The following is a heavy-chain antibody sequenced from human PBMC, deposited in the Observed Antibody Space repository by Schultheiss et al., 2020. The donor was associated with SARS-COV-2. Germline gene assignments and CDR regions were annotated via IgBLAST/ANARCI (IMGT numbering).Heavy chain of an antibody. CDR2: ISGSGGST. J-gene: IGHJ4*02. CDR3: AKSVGIAAAGIFDY. V-gene: IGHV3-23*01. D-gene: IGHD6-13*01. CDR1: GFTFSSYA. Sequence: GGSLRLSCAASGFTFSSYAMHWVRQAPGKGLEWVSAISGSGGSTYYADSVKGRFSISRDNSKNTLDLHMGSLRAEDTAVYYCAKSVGIAAAGIFDYWGQGTLVTVSS.